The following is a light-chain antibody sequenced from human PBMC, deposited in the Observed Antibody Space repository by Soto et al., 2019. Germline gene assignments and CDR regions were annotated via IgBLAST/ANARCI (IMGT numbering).Light chain of an antibody. V-gene: IGLV2-14*01. CDR2: EVS. CDR3: NSQRSSGTRV. Sequence: QSALTQPASVSGSPGESIAISCTGTSSDVGGYKHVSWYQHHPGKAPKLMIYEVSNRPSGVSNRFSGSKSGYTASLTISGLQAEDEADYYCNSQRSSGTRVLGTGTKVTVL. J-gene: IGLJ1*01. CDR1: SSDVGGYKH.